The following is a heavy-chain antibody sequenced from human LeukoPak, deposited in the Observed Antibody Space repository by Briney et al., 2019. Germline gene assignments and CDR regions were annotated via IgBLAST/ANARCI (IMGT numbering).Heavy chain of an antibody. J-gene: IGHJ4*02. Sequence: SETLSLTCAVSGGTFNGYYWIWIRQPPGNGRKWIGNVHHNFSRNFSPSLKSRVTISMDTSKSPVSLRLSSVTAADTAVYYCAYYSVLGRSFDYWGQGTLVTVSS. CDR2: VHHNFSR. CDR1: GGTFNGYY. D-gene: IGHD4-11*01. CDR3: AYYSVLGRSFDY. V-gene: IGHV4-59*01.